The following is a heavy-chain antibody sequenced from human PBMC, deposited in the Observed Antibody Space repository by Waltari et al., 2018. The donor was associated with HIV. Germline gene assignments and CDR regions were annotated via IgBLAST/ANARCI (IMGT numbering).Heavy chain of an antibody. J-gene: IGHJ4*02. D-gene: IGHD6-13*01. CDR1: GGPFSGYY. V-gene: IGHV4-34*01. CDR3: ARGGYSGY. Sequence: QVQLQQWGAGLLKLSETLSLTCAVYGGPFSGYYWSWIRQPPGEVLEWIEEINPSGSTNYNPSLKSRVTISVDTSKNQFSLKLSSVTAADTAVYYCARGGYSGYWGQGTLVTVSS. CDR2: INPSGST.